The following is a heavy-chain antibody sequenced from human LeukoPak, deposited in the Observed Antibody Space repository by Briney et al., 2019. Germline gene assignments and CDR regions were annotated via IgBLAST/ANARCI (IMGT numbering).Heavy chain of an antibody. V-gene: IGHV1-24*01. D-gene: IGHD3-22*01. CDR1: GYTLTELS. CDR2: FDPEDGET. Sequence: ASVKVSCTVSGYTLTELSMHWVRQAPGKGLEWMGGFDPEDGETIYAQKFQGRVTMTRDTSTSTVYMELSSLRSEDTAVYYCASSITMIVLDYWGQGTLVTVSS. J-gene: IGHJ4*02. CDR3: ASSITMIVLDY.